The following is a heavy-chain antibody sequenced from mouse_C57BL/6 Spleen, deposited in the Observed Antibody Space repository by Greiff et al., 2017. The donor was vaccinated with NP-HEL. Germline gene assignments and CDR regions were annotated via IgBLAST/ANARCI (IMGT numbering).Heavy chain of an antibody. J-gene: IGHJ4*01. V-gene: IGHV1-50*01. CDR3: ARGGGSGSGYYAMDY. Sequence: QVQLQQPGAELVKPGASVKLSCKASGYTFTSYWMQWVKQRPGQGLEWIGEIDPSDSYTNYNQKFKGKATLTVDTSSSTAYMQRSSLTSEDSAVYYCARGGGSGSGYYAMDYWGQGTSVTVSS. CDR2: IDPSDSYT. CDR1: GYTFTSYW. D-gene: IGHD3-2*02.